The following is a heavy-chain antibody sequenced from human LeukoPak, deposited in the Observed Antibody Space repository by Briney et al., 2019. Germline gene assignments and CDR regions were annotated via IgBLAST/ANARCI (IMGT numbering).Heavy chain of an antibody. Sequence: GGSLRLSCAASGFTFSNAWMSWVRQAPGKGLEWVGRIKSKTDGGTTDYAAPVKGRFTISRDDSKNTLYLQMNSLKTEDTAVYYCTMYYYGSGSYYYYYYYMDVWGKGTTVTISS. CDR1: GFTFSNAW. CDR2: IKSKTDGGTT. V-gene: IGHV3-15*01. CDR3: TMYYYGSGSYYYYYYYMDV. J-gene: IGHJ6*03. D-gene: IGHD3-10*01.